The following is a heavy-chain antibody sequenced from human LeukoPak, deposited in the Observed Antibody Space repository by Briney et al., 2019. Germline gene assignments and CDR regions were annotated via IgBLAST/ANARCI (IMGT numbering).Heavy chain of an antibody. Sequence: KLGESLKISCKGSGYSFSSYWISWVRQMPGKGLDWMGRIDPIDSYSNYSPSFQGHVTISADKSISTAYLQWSSLKASDTAMYYCARTYYNILTGYPHFDYWGQGTLVTVSS. CDR1: GYSFSSYW. J-gene: IGHJ4*02. V-gene: IGHV5-10-1*01. CDR3: ARTYYNILTGYPHFDY. CDR2: IDPIDSYS. D-gene: IGHD3-9*01.